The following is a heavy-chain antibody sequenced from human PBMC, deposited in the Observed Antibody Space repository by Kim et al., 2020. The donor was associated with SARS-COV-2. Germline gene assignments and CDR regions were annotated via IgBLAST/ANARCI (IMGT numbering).Heavy chain of an antibody. Sequence: YADSVKGRFTISRDNAKNSLYLQMNSLRAEDTALYYCAKGGREREYAFDIWGQGTMVTVSS. CDR3: AKGGREREYAFDI. D-gene: IGHD2-2*01. J-gene: IGHJ3*02. V-gene: IGHV3-9*01.